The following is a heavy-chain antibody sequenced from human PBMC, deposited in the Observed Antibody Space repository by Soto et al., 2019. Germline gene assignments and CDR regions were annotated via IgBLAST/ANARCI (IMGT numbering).Heavy chain of an antibody. CDR1: GGSISSGGYY. CDR3: ARVVRYCSGGSCYSRWFDP. Sequence: SETLSLTCTVSGGSISSGGYYWSWIRQHPGKGLEWIGYIYYSGSTYYNPSLKSRVTISVDTSKNQFSLKLSSVTAADTAVYYCARVVRYCSGGSCYSRWFDPWAQGTLVTVSS. CDR2: IYYSGST. D-gene: IGHD2-15*01. V-gene: IGHV4-31*03. J-gene: IGHJ5*02.